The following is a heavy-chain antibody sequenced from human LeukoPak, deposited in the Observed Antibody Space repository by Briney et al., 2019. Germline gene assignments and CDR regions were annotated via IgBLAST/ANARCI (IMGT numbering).Heavy chain of an antibody. J-gene: IGHJ6*02. CDR3: ARGPNWNDVYYGMDV. D-gene: IGHD1-1*01. V-gene: IGHV3-13*01. Sequence: GGSLRLSCAASGFTFSSYDMHWVRQATGKGLEWVSAIGTAGDTYHPGSVKGRFTISRENAKNSLYLQMNSLRAGDTAVYYCARGPNWNDVYYGMDVWGQGTTVTVSS. CDR1: GFTFSSYD. CDR2: IGTAGDT.